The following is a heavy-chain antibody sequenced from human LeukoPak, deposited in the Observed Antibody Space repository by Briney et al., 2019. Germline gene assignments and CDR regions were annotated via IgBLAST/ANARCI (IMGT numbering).Heavy chain of an antibody. J-gene: IGHJ4*02. V-gene: IGHV4-4*07. CDR1: GGSISSYY. CDR2: IYTSGST. CDR3: ARAMDMDAAMVFDY. Sequence: SETLSLTCTVSGGSISSYYWSWIRQPAGKGLEWIGRIYTSGSTNYNPSLKSRVTISVDKSKNQFSLKLSSVTAADTAVYYCARAMDMDAAMVFDYWGQGTLVTVSS. D-gene: IGHD5-18*01.